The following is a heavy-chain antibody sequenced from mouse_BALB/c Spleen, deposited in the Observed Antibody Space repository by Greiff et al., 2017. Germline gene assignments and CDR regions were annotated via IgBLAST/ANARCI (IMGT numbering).Heavy chain of an antibody. V-gene: IGHV1S81*02. Sequence: QVQLQQSGAELVKPGASVKLSCKASGYTFTSYYMYWVKQRPGQGLEWIGEINPSNGGTNFNEKFKSKATLTVDKSSSTAYMQLSSLTSEDSAVYYCAPYYDYAMDYWGQGTSVTVSS. D-gene: IGHD2-4*01. CDR3: APYYDYAMDY. CDR1: GYTFTSYY. CDR2: INPSNGGT. J-gene: IGHJ4*01.